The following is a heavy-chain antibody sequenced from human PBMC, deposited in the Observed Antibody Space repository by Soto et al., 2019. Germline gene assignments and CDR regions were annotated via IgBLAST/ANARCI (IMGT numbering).Heavy chain of an antibody. CDR1: GFTFDDYT. J-gene: IGHJ4*02. CDR3: AKGDYGGFDY. D-gene: IGHD4-17*01. V-gene: IGHV3-43*01. Sequence: GGSLRLSCAASGFTFDDYTMHWVRQAPGKGLEWVSLISWDGGSTYYADSVKGRFTISRDNSKNSLYLQMNSLRTEDTALYYFAKGDYGGFDYWGQGTLVTVSS. CDR2: ISWDGGST.